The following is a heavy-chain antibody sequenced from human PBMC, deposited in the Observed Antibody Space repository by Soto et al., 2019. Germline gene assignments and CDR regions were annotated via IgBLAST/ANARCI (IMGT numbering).Heavy chain of an antibody. J-gene: IGHJ6*03. CDR2: MNPNSGNT. CDR3: AFFLVRTHFGFDYMDV. V-gene: IGHV1-8*01. CDR1: GYTFTSYD. Sequence: ASVKVSCKASGYTFTSYDINWVRQATGQGLEWMGWMNPNSGNTGYAQKFQGRVTMTRNTSISTAYMELSSLRSEDTAVYYCAFFLVRTHFGFDYMDVWGKGTTVTVSS. D-gene: IGHD6-13*01.